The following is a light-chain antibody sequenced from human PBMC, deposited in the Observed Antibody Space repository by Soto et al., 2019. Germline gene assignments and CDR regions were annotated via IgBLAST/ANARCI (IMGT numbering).Light chain of an antibody. CDR2: GAS. J-gene: IGKJ2*01. CDR3: QHET. Sequence: EIVLTQSPGTLSLSPGERATLSCRASQSVSSSYLAWYQQKAGQAPRLLIYGASSRATGIPDRFSGSGSGTDFTLTISRLEPEDFAMYYCQHETLRQGTKVNIK. V-gene: IGKV3-20*01. CDR1: QSVSSSY.